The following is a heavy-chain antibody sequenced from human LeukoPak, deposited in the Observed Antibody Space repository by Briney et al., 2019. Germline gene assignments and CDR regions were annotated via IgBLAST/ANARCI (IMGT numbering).Heavy chain of an antibody. D-gene: IGHD2-15*01. CDR2: IIPILGTA. CDR1: GGTFSSYA. Sequence: SVKVSCKASGGTFSSYAISWVRQAPGQGLEWMGGIIPILGTANYAQKFQGRVTITSDETTSKAYMELSSLRSEDTAVYYCARSGDYYYMDVWGKGTTVTISS. CDR3: ARSGDYYYMDV. V-gene: IGHV1-69*13. J-gene: IGHJ6*03.